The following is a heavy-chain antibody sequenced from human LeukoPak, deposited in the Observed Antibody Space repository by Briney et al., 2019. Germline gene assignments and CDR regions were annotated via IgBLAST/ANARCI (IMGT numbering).Heavy chain of an antibody. CDR2: IYSGGST. Sequence: GGSLRLSCAASGFTVSLNYMSWVRQAPGKGLEWVSVIYSGGSTYYADSVKGRFTISRDNSKNTLYLQMNSLRAEDTVVYYCARDSGAAAGRGLDYWGQGTLVTVSS. CDR3: ARDSGAAAGRGLDY. V-gene: IGHV3-53*01. J-gene: IGHJ4*02. CDR1: GFTVSLNY. D-gene: IGHD6-13*01.